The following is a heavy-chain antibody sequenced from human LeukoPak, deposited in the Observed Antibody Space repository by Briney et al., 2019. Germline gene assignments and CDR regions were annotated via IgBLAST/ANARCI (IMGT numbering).Heavy chain of an antibody. CDR1: GGSISSSSYY. V-gene: IGHV4-39*01. CDR3: ARRPRGSLTHYYYYYYMDV. CDR2: IYYSGST. D-gene: IGHD3-10*01. J-gene: IGHJ6*03. Sequence: SETLSLTCTVSGGSISSSSYYWGWIRQPPGKGLEWIGSIYYSGSTYYNPSLKSRVTISVDTSKNQFSLKLSSVTAADTAVYYCARRPRGSLTHYYYYYYMDVWGKGTTVTVSS.